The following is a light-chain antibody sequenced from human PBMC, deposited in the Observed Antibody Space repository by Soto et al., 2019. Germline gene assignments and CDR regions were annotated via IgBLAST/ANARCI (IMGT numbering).Light chain of an antibody. Sequence: DIVLTQAPDTLSLSPGEGATLSCRASQSVSRKLVWYQQKPGQAPRLLIYDTSTRATGIPARFSGSGSGTEFTLTITSLQSEDFAVYWCQQYNNWPLTFGPGTRLEI. CDR3: QQYNNWPLT. CDR1: QSVSRK. J-gene: IGKJ5*01. CDR2: DTS. V-gene: IGKV3-15*01.